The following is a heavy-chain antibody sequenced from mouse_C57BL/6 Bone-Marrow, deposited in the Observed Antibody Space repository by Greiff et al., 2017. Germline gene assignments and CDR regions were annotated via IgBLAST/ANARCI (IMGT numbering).Heavy chain of an antibody. Sequence: EVKLVESGGGLVKPGGSLKLSCAASGFTFSSYAMSWVRQTPEKRLEWVATISDGGSYTSYPDNVKGRFTISRDNAKNNLYLQMSHLKSEDTAMYYCARGGSTMNDYWGQGTTLTVSS. J-gene: IGHJ2*01. V-gene: IGHV5-4*03. CDR1: GFTFSSYA. D-gene: IGHD2-4*01. CDR2: ISDGGSYT. CDR3: ARGGSTMNDY.